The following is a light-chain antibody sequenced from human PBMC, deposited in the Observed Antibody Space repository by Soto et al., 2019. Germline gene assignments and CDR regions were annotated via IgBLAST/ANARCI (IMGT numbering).Light chain of an antibody. CDR3: QQLESYPST. CDR2: AAS. CDR1: QGISTY. Sequence: DIQMAQSRSAVGEAAGEGVTSTCRASQGISTYLNWYQQKPGKAPKLLIYAASTLQSGVPSRFSGSGSGTDFTLTISSLQPEDFATYYCQQLESYPSTFGGGTKVDIK. V-gene: IGKV1-39*01. J-gene: IGKJ4*01.